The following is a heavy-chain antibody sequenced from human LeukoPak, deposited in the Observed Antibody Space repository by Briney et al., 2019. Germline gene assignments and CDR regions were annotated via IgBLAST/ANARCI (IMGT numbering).Heavy chain of an antibody. CDR2: ISYDGSNK. D-gene: IGHD3-22*01. J-gene: IGHJ3*02. CDR3: ARGDGGITMIVVYDAFDI. CDR1: GFTFSSYA. V-gene: IGHV3-30-3*01. Sequence: GGSLRLSCAASGFTFSSYAMHWVRQAPGKGLEWVAVISYDGSNKYYADSVKGRFTISRDNSKNTLYLQMNSLRAEDTAVYYCARGDGGITMIVVYDAFDIWGQGTMVTVSS.